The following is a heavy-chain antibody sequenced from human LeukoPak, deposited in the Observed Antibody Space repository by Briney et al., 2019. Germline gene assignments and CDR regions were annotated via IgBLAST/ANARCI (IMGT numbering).Heavy chain of an antibody. Sequence: GGSLRLSCAASGFTFSTYAMSWVRQAPGKGLEWVSTISGSGGNTYYADSVRGLFTISRDNSKNTLYLHMNSLRAEDTAVYYCAKETAGYTNPYYFDYWGQGTLVTVSS. V-gene: IGHV3-23*01. CDR2: ISGSGGNT. CDR1: GFTFSTYA. J-gene: IGHJ4*02. CDR3: AKETAGYTNPYYFDY. D-gene: IGHD3-16*02.